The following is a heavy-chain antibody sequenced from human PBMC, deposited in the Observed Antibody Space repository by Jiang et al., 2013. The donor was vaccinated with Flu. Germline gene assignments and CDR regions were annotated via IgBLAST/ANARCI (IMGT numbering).Heavy chain of an antibody. CDR1: GFSLSTSGVG. J-gene: IGHJ6*02. Sequence: KPTQTLTLTCTFSGFSLSTSGVGVGWIRQPPGKALEWLALIYWDDDKRYSPSLKSRLTITKDTSKNQVVLTMTNMDPVDTATYYCAHSMEYSSGWYGDYYGMDVWGQGTTVTVSS. D-gene: IGHD6-19*01. CDR2: IYWDDDK. V-gene: IGHV2-5*02. CDR3: AHSMEYSSGWYGDYYGMDV.